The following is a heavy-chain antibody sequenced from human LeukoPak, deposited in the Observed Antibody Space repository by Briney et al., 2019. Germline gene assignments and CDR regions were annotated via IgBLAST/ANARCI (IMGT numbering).Heavy chain of an antibody. CDR2: IYYTGNT. J-gene: IGHJ4*02. Sequence: SETLSLTCTVSGDSITNYFWSWIRQPPGKGLEWIGYIYYTGNTNYKPSLKSRVTMSVDTSTNQFSLRLRSATAADTAVYYCARGRVAYSAYYFDYWGRGTLVTVSS. CDR3: ARGRVAYSAYYFDY. V-gene: IGHV4-59*01. D-gene: IGHD2-15*01. CDR1: GDSITNYF.